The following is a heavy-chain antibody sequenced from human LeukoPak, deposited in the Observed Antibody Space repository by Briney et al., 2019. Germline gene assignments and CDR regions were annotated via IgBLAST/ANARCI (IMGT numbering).Heavy chain of an antibody. V-gene: IGHV1-2*02. CDR3: ARDFPSKWLLRPHDAFDI. CDR2: INPNSGGT. Sequence: ASVKVSCKASGYTFTGYYMHWVRQAPGQGLEWMGWINPNSGGTNYAQKFQGRVTMTRDTSTSTVYMELSSLRSEDTAVYYCARDFPSKWLLRPHDAFDIWGQGTMVTVSS. CDR1: GYTFTGYY. D-gene: IGHD3-22*01. J-gene: IGHJ3*02.